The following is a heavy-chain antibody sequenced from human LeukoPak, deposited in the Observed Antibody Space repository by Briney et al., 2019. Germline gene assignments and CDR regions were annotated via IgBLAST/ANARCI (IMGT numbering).Heavy chain of an antibody. CDR2: INPNSGGT. CDR1: GYTFTSYG. V-gene: IGHV1-2*02. J-gene: IGHJ3*02. Sequence: AASVKVSCKASGYTFTSYGISWVRQAPGQGLEWMGWINPNSGGTNYAQKFQGRVTMTRDTSISTAYMELSRLRSDDTAVYYCARGGSGWFDAFDIWGQGTMVTVSS. D-gene: IGHD6-19*01. CDR3: ARGGSGWFDAFDI.